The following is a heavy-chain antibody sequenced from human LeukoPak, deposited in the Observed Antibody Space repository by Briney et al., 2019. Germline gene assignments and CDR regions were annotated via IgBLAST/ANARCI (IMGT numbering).Heavy chain of an antibody. CDR2: IIPILGIA. CDR3: ARPGRCSGGSCYYYGMDV. V-gene: IGHV1-69*04. J-gene: IGHJ6*02. Sequence: ASVKVSCKASGCTFSSYAISWVRQAPGQGLEWMGRIIPILGIANYAQKFQGRVTITADKSTSTAYMELSSLRSEDTAVYYCARPGRCSGGSCYYYGMDVWGQGTTVTVSS. D-gene: IGHD2-15*01. CDR1: GCTFSSYA.